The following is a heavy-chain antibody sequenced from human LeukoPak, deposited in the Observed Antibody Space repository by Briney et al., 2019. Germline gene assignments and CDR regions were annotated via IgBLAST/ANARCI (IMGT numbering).Heavy chain of an antibody. D-gene: IGHD6-13*01. CDR1: GYTFTGYY. CDR3: ARDLAYSSSWYRHDAFDI. J-gene: IGHJ3*02. V-gene: IGHV1-2*04. CDR2: INPNSGGT. Sequence: ASVKVSCKASGYTFTGYYMHWVRQAPGQGLEWMGWINPNSGGTNCAQKFQGWVTMTRDTSISTAYMELSRLRSDDTAVYYCARDLAYSSSWYRHDAFDIWGQGTMVTVSS.